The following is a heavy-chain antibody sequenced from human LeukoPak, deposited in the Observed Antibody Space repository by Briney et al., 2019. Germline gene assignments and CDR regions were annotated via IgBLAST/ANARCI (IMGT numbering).Heavy chain of an antibody. CDR2: IYTSGST. Sequence: PSETLSLTCTVSGGSISSGSYYWSWIRQPAGKGLEWIGRIYTSGSTNYNPSLKSRVTISVDTSKNQFSLKLSSVTAADTAVYYCARAKGYCSSTSCPGRFDYWGQGPLVTVSS. V-gene: IGHV4-61*02. CDR1: GGSISSGSYY. D-gene: IGHD2-2*01. CDR3: ARAKGYCSSTSCPGRFDY. J-gene: IGHJ4*02.